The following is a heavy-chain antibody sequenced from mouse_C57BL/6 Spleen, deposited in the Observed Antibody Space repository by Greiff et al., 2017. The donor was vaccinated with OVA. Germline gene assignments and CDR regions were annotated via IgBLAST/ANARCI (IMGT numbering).Heavy chain of an antibody. Sequence: VKLKQPGAELVKPGASVKLSCKASGYTFTSYWMHWVKQRPGQGLEWIGMIHPNSGSTNYNEKFKGKATLTVDKSSSTAYMQLSSLTSEDSAVYYCASAMFTTVYYFDYWGQGTTLTVSS. CDR2: IHPNSGST. V-gene: IGHV1-64*01. D-gene: IGHD2-2*01. CDR1: GYTFTSYW. CDR3: ASAMFTTVYYFDY. J-gene: IGHJ2*01.